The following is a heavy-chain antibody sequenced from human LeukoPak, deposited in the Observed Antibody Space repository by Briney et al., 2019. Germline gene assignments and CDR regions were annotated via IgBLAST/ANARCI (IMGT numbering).Heavy chain of an antibody. CDR1: GASIRSYS. V-gene: IGHV4-4*07. J-gene: IGHJ3*02. Sequence: KPSETLSLTCSVSGASIRSYSWSWLRQPAGKGLEWIGRIHTSASTEYNPSLKSRVTMSVDTSKNQFSLKLSSVTAADTAVYFCARDGEYSDDAFDIWGQGTLVTVSS. CDR3: ARDGEYSDDAFDI. CDR2: IHTSAST. D-gene: IGHD4-17*01.